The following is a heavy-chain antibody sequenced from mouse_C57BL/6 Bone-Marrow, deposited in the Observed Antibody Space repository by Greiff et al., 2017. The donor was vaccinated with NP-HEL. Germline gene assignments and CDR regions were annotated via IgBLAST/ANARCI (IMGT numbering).Heavy chain of an antibody. CDR2: IYPNSGGT. CDR1: GYTFTSYW. D-gene: IGHD1-1*01. Sequence: QVQLQQSGAELVKPGASVKLSCKASGYTFTSYWMHWVKQRPGRGLEWIGGIYPNSGGTKYNEKFKSKATLTVAKPSSTAYMQLCSLTYEDSAVYYFVCDSSLDYWGQGTTLTVSS. CDR3: VCDSSLDY. V-gene: IGHV1-72*01. J-gene: IGHJ2*01.